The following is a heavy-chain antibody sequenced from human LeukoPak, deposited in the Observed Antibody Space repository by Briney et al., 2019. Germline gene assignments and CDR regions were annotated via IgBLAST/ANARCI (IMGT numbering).Heavy chain of an antibody. Sequence: GGSLRLSCAASGFTFSGYWMNCVRQAPGKGLEWVANIKQDGSDKYYVDSVKGRFTISRDNAKTSLFLEMKRLRAEDTAVYYCARDYACDYWGQGTLVTVSS. V-gene: IGHV3-7*01. CDR3: ARDYACDY. J-gene: IGHJ4*02. CDR1: GFTFSGYW. CDR2: IKQDGSDK. D-gene: IGHD2-2*01.